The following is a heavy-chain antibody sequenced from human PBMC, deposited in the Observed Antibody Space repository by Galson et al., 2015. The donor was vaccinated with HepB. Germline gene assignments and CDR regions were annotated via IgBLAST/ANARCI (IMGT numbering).Heavy chain of an antibody. CDR1: GFTFSDYY. J-gene: IGHJ4*02. CDR3: ARVAIAAADSLDY. V-gene: IGHV3-11*06. D-gene: IGHD6-13*01. Sequence: LRLSCAASGFTFSDYYMSWIRQAPGKGLEWVSYISSSSSYTNYADSVKGRFTISRDNAKNSLYLQMNSLRAEDTAVYYCARVAIAAADSLDYWGQGTLVTVSS. CDR2: ISSSSSYT.